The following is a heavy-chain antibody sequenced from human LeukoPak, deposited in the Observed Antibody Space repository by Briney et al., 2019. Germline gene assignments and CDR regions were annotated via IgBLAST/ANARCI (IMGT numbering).Heavy chain of an antibody. CDR3: ARDSIPLLAAIDY. CDR1: GYTFTGYY. D-gene: IGHD5-24*01. V-gene: IGHV1-2*02. J-gene: IGHJ4*02. CDR2: INPNSGAT. Sequence: ASVKVSCKASGYTFTGYYMHWVRQAPGQGLEWMGWINPNSGATNYAQKFQGRVTMTRDTSISTASMELSSLKPDDTAVYYCARDSIPLLAAIDYWGQGTLVTVSS.